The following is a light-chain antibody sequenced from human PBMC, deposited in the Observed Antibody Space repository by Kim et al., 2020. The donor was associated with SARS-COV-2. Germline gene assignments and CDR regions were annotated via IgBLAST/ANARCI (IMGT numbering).Light chain of an antibody. CDR3: VLYMGSGIWE. J-gene: IGLJ3*02. Sequence: GGTVPLTCGLSAGAGSTSSYPSWYQQTPGPAPRTLIYSTNTRSSGVPDRFSGSILGNKAALTITGAQADDESDYYCVLYMGSGIWEFGGGTQLTVL. V-gene: IGLV8-61*01. CDR1: AGAGSTSSY. CDR2: STN.